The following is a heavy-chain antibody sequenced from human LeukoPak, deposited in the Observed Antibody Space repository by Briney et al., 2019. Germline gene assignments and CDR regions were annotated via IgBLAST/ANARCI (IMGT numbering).Heavy chain of an antibody. CDR2: IYTSGST. Sequence: PSETLSLTCTVSGGSISSYYWSWIRQPAGKGLEWIGRIYTSGSTNYNPSLKSRVTISVDTSKNQFSLKLSSVTAADTAVYYCARQSGAAGTGLFDYWGQGTLVTVSS. V-gene: IGHV4-4*07. CDR3: ARQSGAAGTGLFDY. J-gene: IGHJ4*02. D-gene: IGHD6-13*01. CDR1: GGSISSYY.